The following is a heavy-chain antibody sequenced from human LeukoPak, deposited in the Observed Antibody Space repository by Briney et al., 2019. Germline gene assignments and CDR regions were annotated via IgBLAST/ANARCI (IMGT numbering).Heavy chain of an antibody. J-gene: IGHJ4*02. CDR3: SKDTQWRSFDC. D-gene: IGHD6-19*01. V-gene: IGHV3-23*01. CDR1: WLTFLSYG. CDR2: ISGSSGST. Sequence: GGSLPLSRSLLWLTFLSYGMRWVRQAPGKGLEWVSAISGSSGSTYYADSVKGRFTISRDISKNTLFLEMNSLRAEDTAVFFYSKDTQWRSFDCWGQGTLVTVSS.